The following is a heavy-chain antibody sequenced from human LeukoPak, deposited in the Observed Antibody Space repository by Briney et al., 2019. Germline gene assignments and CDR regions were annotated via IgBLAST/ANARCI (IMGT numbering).Heavy chain of an antibody. V-gene: IGHV4-39*07. Sequence: PSETLSLTCTVSGGSISSSSYYWGWIRQSPGKGLEWIVSIYYSGSTHYNPSLKSRVAISVDTSKNQFSLKLSSVTAADTAVYYCARGRVITMIVVVITTDYFDYWGQGTLVTVSS. CDR2: IYYSGST. J-gene: IGHJ4*02. CDR1: GGSISSSSYY. CDR3: ARGRVITMIVVVITTDYFDY. D-gene: IGHD3-22*01.